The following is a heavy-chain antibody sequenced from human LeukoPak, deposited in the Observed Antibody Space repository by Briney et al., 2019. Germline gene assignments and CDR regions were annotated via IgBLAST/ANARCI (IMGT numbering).Heavy chain of an antibody. CDR3: ARQSEWEQDFDY. J-gene: IGHJ4*02. D-gene: IGHD1-26*01. Sequence: PSETLSLTCAVYGGSFSGYYWSWIRQPPGKGLEWIGSIYYSGSTYYNPSLKSRVTISVDTSKNQFSLKLSSVTAADTAVYYCARQSEWEQDFDYWGQGTLVTVSS. CDR1: GGSFSGYY. V-gene: IGHV4-34*01. CDR2: IYYSGST.